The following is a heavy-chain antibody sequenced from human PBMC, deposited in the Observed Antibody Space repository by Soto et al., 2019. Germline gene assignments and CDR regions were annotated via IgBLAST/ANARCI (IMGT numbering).Heavy chain of an antibody. CDR2: ISTYNGDT. CDR1: GYSFTSSG. D-gene: IGHD2-2*01. CDR3: ARGVYCSSTSCYWGMDV. V-gene: IGHV1-18*01. J-gene: IGHJ6*02. Sequence: ASVKVSCKASGYSFTSSGISWVRQAPGQGHEWMGWISTYNGDTNYAQTFQGRVTMTTDTSTSTVHMEVRSLRSDDTAVYYCARGVYCSSTSCYWGMDVWGQGTTVTVSS.